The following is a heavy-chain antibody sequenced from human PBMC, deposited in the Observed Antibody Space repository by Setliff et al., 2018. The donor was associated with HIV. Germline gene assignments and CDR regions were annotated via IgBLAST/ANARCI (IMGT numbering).Heavy chain of an antibody. V-gene: IGHV4-61*02. CDR1: GGSISSGSYY. Sequence: SETLSLTCTVSGGSISSGSYYWSWIRQPAGKGLEWIGRIYTGGSTNYNPSLKSRVTISVDTSKNQFSLKLRSVTAADTAVYYCARSRLHYYDSSGYYPSYFDYWGQGTLVTVSS. D-gene: IGHD3-22*01. CDR3: ARSRLHYYDSSGYYPSYFDY. J-gene: IGHJ4*02. CDR2: IYTGGST.